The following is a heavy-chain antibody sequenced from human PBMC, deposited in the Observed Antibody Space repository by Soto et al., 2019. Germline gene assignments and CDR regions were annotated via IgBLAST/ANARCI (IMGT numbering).Heavy chain of an antibody. CDR3: TRGSGWSYY. V-gene: IGHV3-7*04. Sequence: EVQLVESGGGLVQPGGSLRLSCAASGFTFSSYWMTWVRQAPGKALEWLANIKHDGSESNYVDSVKGRFTISRDNAENSVYLQMNSLRVEDTAVYYCTRGSGWSYYWGRGTLFTVSS. J-gene: IGHJ4*02. D-gene: IGHD6-19*01. CDR2: IKHDGSES. CDR1: GFTFSSYW.